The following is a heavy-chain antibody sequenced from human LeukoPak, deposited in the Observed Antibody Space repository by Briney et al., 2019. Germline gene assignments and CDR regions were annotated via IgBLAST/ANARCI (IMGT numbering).Heavy chain of an antibody. D-gene: IGHD3-10*01. CDR2: IKQDGSEK. CDR3: ARGSSLWFGHR. V-gene: IGHV3-7*03. J-gene: IGHJ4*02. CDR1: GFTFSSYW. Sequence: GGSLRLSCAASGFTFSSYWMTWVRQAPGKGLEWVANIKQDGSEKYYVDSVKGRFTISRDNAKNLLYLQTNSLRAEDTAMYFCARGSSLWFGHRWGQGTLVTVSS.